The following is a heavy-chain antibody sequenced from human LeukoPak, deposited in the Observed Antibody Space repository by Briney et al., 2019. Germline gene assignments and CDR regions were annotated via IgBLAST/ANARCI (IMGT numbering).Heavy chain of an antibody. J-gene: IGHJ3*02. CDR1: GFSFNIYR. CDR3: ARDREALAGSDAFDT. Sequence: GGSLRLSCTASGFSFNIYRMNWVRQAPGKGLAWVSSISSSSSYIYYADSVKGRFTISRDNAKNSLYLQMNSLRAEDTAVYYCARDREALAGSDAFDTWGQGTMVTVSS. CDR2: ISSSSSYI. D-gene: IGHD6-19*01. V-gene: IGHV3-21*01.